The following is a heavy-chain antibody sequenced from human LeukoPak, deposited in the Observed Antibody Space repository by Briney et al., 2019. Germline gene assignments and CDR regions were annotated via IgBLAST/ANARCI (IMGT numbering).Heavy chain of an antibody. Sequence: KPSETLSLTCAVYGGSFSGYYWSWVRQPPGKGLEWIGEINHSGSTNYNPSLKSRVTISVDTSNNQFSLKLSSVTAADTAVYYCARGHECSSTSCSEFYYYYYMDVWGKGTTVTVSS. CDR3: ARGHECSSTSCSEFYYYYYMDV. CDR1: GGSFSGYY. CDR2: INHSGST. J-gene: IGHJ6*03. D-gene: IGHD2-2*01. V-gene: IGHV4-34*01.